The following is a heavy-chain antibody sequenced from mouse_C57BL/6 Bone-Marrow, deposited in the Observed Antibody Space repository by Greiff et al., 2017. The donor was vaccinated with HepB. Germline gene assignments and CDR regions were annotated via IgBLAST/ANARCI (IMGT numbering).Heavy chain of an antibody. CDR1: GYTFTSYG. V-gene: IGHV1-61*01. CDR3: ARKELGFDY. J-gene: IGHJ2*01. CDR2: IDPSDSET. Sequence: QVQLKESGAELARPGASVKLSCKASGYTFTSYGISWVKQRTGQGLEWIGNIDPSDSETHYNQKFKDKATLTVDKSSSTAYMQLSSLTSEDSAVYYCARKELGFDYWGQGTTLTVSS. D-gene: IGHD4-1*01.